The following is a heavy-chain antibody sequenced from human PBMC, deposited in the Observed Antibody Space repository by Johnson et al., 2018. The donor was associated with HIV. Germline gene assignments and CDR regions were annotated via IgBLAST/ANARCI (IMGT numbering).Heavy chain of an antibody. CDR2: IYSGGST. J-gene: IGHJ3*02. Sequence: VQLVESGGGVVQPGGSLRLSCAASVFTVSSNYMSWVRQAPGKGLEWVSVIYSGGSTYYADSVKGRFTISRDNSKNTLYLQMNSLRAEDTAVYYCARDVTKDAFDIWGQGTMVTVSS. D-gene: IGHD4-17*01. V-gene: IGHV3-66*01. CDR3: ARDVTKDAFDI. CDR1: VFTVSSNY.